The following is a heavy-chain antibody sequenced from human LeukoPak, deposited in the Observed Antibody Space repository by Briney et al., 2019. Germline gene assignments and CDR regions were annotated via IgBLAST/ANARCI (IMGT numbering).Heavy chain of an antibody. CDR2: ISWNSGSI. J-gene: IGHJ4*02. Sequence: GGSLRLSCAASGFTFDDYAMDSVRQAPGKGLEWDSGISWNSGSIGYADSVKGRFTISRDNAKNSLYLQMNSLRAEDTALYYCAKSGGYSYGGYDYWGQGTLVTVSS. CDR1: GFTFDDYA. CDR3: AKSGGYSYGGYDY. D-gene: IGHD5-18*01. V-gene: IGHV3-9*01.